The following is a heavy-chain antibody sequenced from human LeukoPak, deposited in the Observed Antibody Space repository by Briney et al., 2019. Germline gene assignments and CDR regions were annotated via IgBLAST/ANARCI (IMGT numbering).Heavy chain of an antibody. CDR1: GYTFTGYY. Sequence: ASAKVSCKASGYTFTGYYMHWVRQAPGQGLEWMGWINPNSGGTNYAQKFQGRVTMTRDTSISTAYMELSRLRSDDTAVYYCARVGYGDYNINWFDPWGQGTLVTVSS. D-gene: IGHD4-17*01. CDR2: INPNSGGT. J-gene: IGHJ5*02. V-gene: IGHV1-2*02. CDR3: ARVGYGDYNINWFDP.